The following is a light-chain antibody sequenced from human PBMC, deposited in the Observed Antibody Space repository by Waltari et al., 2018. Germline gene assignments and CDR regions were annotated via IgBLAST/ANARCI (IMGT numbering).Light chain of an antibody. CDR2: GAS. Sequence: ENVLKQSPGTLSLSPGERATLSCRASQSVTTNNLAWYQQKPGQAPRLLVYGASSRATGIPDRFSGSGSGTDFTLTISRLEPEDFAVYYCQQYGDSKVFGQGTKVEIK. V-gene: IGKV3-20*01. J-gene: IGKJ1*01. CDR1: QSVTTNN. CDR3: QQYGDSKV.